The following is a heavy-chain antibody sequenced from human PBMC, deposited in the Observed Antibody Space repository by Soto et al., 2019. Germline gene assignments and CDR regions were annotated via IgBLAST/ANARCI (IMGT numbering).Heavy chain of an antibody. Sequence: GGSLRLSCAASGFTFSNAWMNWVRQAPGKGLEWVGRIKSKTDGGTTDYAAPVKGRFTISRDDSKNTLYLQMNSLKTEDTAVYYCTTDSNDYGDYANYYYYGMDVWGQGTTVTVSS. CDR2: IKSKTDGGTT. CDR1: GFTFSNAW. D-gene: IGHD4-17*01. J-gene: IGHJ6*02. V-gene: IGHV3-15*07. CDR3: TTDSNDYGDYANYYYYGMDV.